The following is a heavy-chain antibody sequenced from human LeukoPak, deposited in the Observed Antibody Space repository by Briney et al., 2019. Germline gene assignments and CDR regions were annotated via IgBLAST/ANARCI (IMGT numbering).Heavy chain of an antibody. D-gene: IGHD3-3*01. Sequence: GGSLRLSCEASGFTFSSYAMAWVRQAPGKGLEWVSLISGDGGSTYYADSVKGRFTISRDNSKNSLYLQMNSLRTEDTALYYCAKDRSRDDFWSGYYDYWGQGTLVTVSS. CDR2: ISGDGGST. CDR1: GFTFSSYA. CDR3: AKDRSRDDFWSGYYDY. J-gene: IGHJ4*02. V-gene: IGHV3-43*02.